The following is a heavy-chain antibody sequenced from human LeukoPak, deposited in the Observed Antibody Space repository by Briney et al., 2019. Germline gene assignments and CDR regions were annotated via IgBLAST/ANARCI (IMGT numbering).Heavy chain of an antibody. V-gene: IGHV4-59*01. J-gene: IGHJ4*02. CDR3: ARDRSGYSYGIFDY. CDR2: IYYSGST. Sequence: PSETLSLTCTVSGGSISSYYWSWIRQPPGKGLEWIGYIYYSGSTNYNPSLKSRVTISVDTSKNQFSLKLSSVTAADTAVYYCARDRSGYSYGIFDYWGQGTLVTVSS. D-gene: IGHD5-18*01. CDR1: GGSISSYY.